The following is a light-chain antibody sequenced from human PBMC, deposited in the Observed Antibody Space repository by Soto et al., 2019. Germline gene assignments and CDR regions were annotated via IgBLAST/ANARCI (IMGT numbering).Light chain of an antibody. CDR3: QKYNSASLLT. V-gene: IGKV1-27*01. Sequence: DIQMTQSPSSLSASVGDRVTITCRASQGISNYLAWYQQKPGKVLKLLIYAASTLQSGVPSRFSGSGSGTDFTLTISSLQPEDVAIYYCQKYNSASLLTFGGGTKVEIK. J-gene: IGKJ4*01. CDR2: AAS. CDR1: QGISNY.